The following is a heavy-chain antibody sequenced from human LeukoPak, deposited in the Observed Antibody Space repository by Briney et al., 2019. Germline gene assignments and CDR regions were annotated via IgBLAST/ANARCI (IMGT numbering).Heavy chain of an antibody. D-gene: IGHD1-26*01. CDR3: ARTVGATSTSFDY. CDR2: ISYSGST. J-gene: IGHJ4*02. CDR1: GGSLSSYY. Sequence: PSETLSLTCTVSGGSLSSYYWSWIRQSPGKGLEWIGYISYSGSTIYNPSLKSRVTISVDTSKNQFSLRLRSVAAADTAVYYCARTVGATSTSFDYWGQGTLVTVSS. V-gene: IGHV4-59*08.